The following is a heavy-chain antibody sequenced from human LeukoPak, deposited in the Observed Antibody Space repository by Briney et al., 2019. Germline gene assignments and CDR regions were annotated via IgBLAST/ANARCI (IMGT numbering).Heavy chain of an antibody. J-gene: IGHJ4*02. D-gene: IGHD2-8*01. V-gene: IGHV4-38-2*02. Sequence: KPSETLSLTCTVSGYSISSGYYWGWIRQPPGKGLEWIGSIYHSGSTYYNPSLKSRVTISVDTSKNQFSLKLSSVTAADTAVYYCARYCTNGVCYTGSNFDYWGQGTLVTVSS. CDR2: IYHSGST. CDR3: ARYCTNGVCYTGSNFDY. CDR1: GYSISSGYY.